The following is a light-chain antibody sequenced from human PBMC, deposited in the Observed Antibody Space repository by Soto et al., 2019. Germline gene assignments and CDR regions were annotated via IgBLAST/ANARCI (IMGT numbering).Light chain of an antibody. J-gene: IGKJ4*01. Sequence: ENVLTQSPGTLSLSPGEGATLSCRATQSVTNRYFAWYQQKPGQAPRLLIYSISSRATDIPDRFSGSGSGTDFTLTISRLEPEDSAVYYCQQYGTSPTFGGGTKVEIK. CDR3: QQYGTSPT. V-gene: IGKV3-20*01. CDR1: QSVTNRY. CDR2: SIS.